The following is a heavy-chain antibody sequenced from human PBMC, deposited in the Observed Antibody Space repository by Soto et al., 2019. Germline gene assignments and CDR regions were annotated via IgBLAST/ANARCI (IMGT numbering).Heavy chain of an antibody. J-gene: IGHJ6*02. CDR3: ARRVSDVRLAPGDGMEV. CDR1: CGYIISLG. D-gene: IGHD3-10*01. V-gene: IGHV4-39*01. CDR2: IYYSGST. Sequence: LETKCLPYSVACGYIISLGCRCIRKQPGKGLEWIGSIYYSGSTYYNPSLKSRVTISVDTSKNQFSLKLSSVTAADTAVYYCARRVSDVRLAPGDGMEVWGQGTTVTVS.